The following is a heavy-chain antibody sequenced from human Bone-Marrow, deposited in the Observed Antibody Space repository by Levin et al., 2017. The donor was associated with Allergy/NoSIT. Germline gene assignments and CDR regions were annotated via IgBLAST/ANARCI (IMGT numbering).Heavy chain of an antibody. Sequence: SQTLSLTCDITGDRLFSDGVAWNWIRRSPSRGLEWLGRTYYRSKWYSDYAPSVRSRLAVYSDTSKNQFSLQLKSVTPEVTAGYYCARGRYSSFDYWGQGSLGTVSS. CDR1: GDRLFSDGVA. V-gene: IGHV6-1*01. CDR2: TYYRSKWYS. CDR3: ARGRYSSFDY. D-gene: IGHD3-9*01. J-gene: IGHJ4*02.